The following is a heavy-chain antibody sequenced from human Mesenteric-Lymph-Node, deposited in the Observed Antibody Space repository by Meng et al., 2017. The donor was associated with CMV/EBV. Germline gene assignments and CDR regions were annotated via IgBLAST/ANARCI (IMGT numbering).Heavy chain of an antibody. CDR2: INHSGST. J-gene: IGHJ4*02. CDR3: ARGSSYDILTGYFDY. CDR1: GGSFSGYY. V-gene: IGHV4-34*01. D-gene: IGHD3-9*01. Sequence: VQLHQWGRGLLKPSYNLSVTCAVYGGSFSGYYWNWIRQSPEKGLEWIGEINHSGSTTYNPSFTSRIIISVDTSTNQISLNMSSVTAADTAVYYCARGSSYDILTGYFDYWGQGALVTVSS.